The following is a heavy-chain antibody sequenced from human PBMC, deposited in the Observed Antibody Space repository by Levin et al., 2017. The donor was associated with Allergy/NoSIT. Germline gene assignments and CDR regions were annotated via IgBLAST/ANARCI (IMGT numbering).Heavy chain of an antibody. J-gene: IGHJ4*02. Sequence: GESLKISCKGSGYSFTGYWIAWVRQMPGKGLEWMGIINPGDSDTRYSPSFQGQVTMSVDKSISTAYLQWSSLKASDSAMYYCGRQRDYRSDQWGQGTLVTVSS. CDR1: GYSFTGYW. CDR3: GRQRDYRSDQ. D-gene: IGHD4/OR15-4a*01. CDR2: INPGDSDT. V-gene: IGHV5-51*01.